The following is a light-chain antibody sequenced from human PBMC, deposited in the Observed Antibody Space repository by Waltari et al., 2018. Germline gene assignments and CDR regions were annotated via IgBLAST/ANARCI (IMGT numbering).Light chain of an antibody. CDR3: QQYSSSSMFS. J-gene: IGKJ2*03. Sequence: DIQMTQSPSTLSASVGHRVTITCRASQSISTLLAWFQQKPGNPPKLLIYKTFNLERGVPSRFSGSGSGTEFTLTITSLQPDDFATYYCQQYSSSSMFSFGQGTKLEIK. V-gene: IGKV1-5*03. CDR1: QSISTL. CDR2: KTF.